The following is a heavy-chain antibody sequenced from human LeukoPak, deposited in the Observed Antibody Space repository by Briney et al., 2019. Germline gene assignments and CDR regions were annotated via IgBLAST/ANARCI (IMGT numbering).Heavy chain of an antibody. Sequence: PGGSLRLSCAASGFTFSSYWMSWVRQAPGKGLEWVANIKKDGSEKYYVDSVKGRFTISRDNAKNSLYLQMNSLRAEDTGVYYCARVYEAEAANYWGQGTLVTVSS. CDR1: GFTFSSYW. V-gene: IGHV3-7*01. D-gene: IGHD3-16*01. CDR2: IKKDGSEK. CDR3: ARVYEAEAANY. J-gene: IGHJ4*02.